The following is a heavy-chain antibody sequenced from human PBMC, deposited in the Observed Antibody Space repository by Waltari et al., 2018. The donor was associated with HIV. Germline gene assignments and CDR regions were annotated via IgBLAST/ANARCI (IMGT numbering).Heavy chain of an antibody. CDR3: ARGGWIQLWLFV. J-gene: IGHJ2*01. CDR1: GYSFNDFY. D-gene: IGHD5-18*01. Sequence: QVHLEQSAAEVKKPGSAVKGSCKASGYSFNDFYIHWDRQTPGAGPEWMGYINPRTGGTNYALKFQDRVTLTTETAISTAYFQLRRLQIDDAATYFCARGGWIQLWLFVWGRGTRVTVSS. V-gene: IGHV1-2*02. CDR2: INPRTGGT.